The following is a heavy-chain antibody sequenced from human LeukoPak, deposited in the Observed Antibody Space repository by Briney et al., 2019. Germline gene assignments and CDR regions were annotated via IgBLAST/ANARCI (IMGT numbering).Heavy chain of an antibody. Sequence: GGSLRLSCAASGFTFSSYAMSWVRQAPGKGLEWVSAISGSGGSTYYADPVKGRFTISRDNSKNTLYLQMNSLRAEDTAVYYCAKVRCSGGSCYPYYFDYWGQGTLVTVSS. CDR3: AKVRCSGGSCYPYYFDY. J-gene: IGHJ4*02. V-gene: IGHV3-23*01. CDR2: ISGSGGST. D-gene: IGHD2-15*01. CDR1: GFTFSSYA.